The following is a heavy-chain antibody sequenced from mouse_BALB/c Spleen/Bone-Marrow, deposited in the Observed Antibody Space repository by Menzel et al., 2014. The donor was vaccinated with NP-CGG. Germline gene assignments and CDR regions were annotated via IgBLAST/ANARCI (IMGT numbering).Heavy chain of an antibody. D-gene: IGHD2-4*01. V-gene: IGHV5-9-3*01. J-gene: IGHJ2*01. Sequence: EVQGVESGGGLVKPGGSLKLSCAASGFTFSSYAMSWVRQTPEKRLEWVATISSGGSYTYYPDSVKGRFTISRDNAKNTLSLQMSSLRSEDAAMYYCARHGITRLLDYWGQGTTLTVSS. CDR3: ARHGITRLLDY. CDR2: ISSGGSYT. CDR1: GFTFSSYA.